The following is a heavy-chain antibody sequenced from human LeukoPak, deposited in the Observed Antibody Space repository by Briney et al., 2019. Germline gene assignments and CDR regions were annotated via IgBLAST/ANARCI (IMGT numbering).Heavy chain of an antibody. V-gene: IGHV3-33*01. J-gene: IGHJ4*02. CDR1: GFAFNTYA. CDR3: GREFLGSEIYPTF. CDR2: IWHDGSHK. D-gene: IGHD3-3*01. Sequence: PGRSLRLSCAASGFAFNTYAMHWVRQAPGQGLEWVALIWHDGSHKFYSNSVRGQFTISRDNSKNTVSLQMNNLSPGDTAFYYCGREFLGSEIYPTFWARETRVTVSS.